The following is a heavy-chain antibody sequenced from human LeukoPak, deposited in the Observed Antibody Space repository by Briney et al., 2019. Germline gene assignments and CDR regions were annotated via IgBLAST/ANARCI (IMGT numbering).Heavy chain of an antibody. J-gene: IGHJ4*02. CDR2: INHSGST. CDR1: SGSFSGHY. CDR3: ARGPLDY. Sequence: PSETLSLTCAVYSGSFSGHYWSWIRQPPGKGLEWIGEINHSGSTNYNPSLKSRVTISVDTSKNQFSLKLSSVTAADTAVYYCARGPLDYWGQGTLVTVSS. V-gene: IGHV4-34*01.